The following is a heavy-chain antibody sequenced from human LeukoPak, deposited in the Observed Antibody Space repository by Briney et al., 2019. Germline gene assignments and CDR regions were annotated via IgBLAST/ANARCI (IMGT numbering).Heavy chain of an antibody. Sequence: PGGSLRLSCAASGFTFSSYWMHWVRQAPGKGLVWVSRIYIDGSSTTYADSVKGRFTISRDNAKNTLYLQMNSLRAEDTAVYYCTRGGLYVVTMPFDYWGQGTLVTVSS. J-gene: IGHJ4*02. CDR2: IYIDGSST. CDR3: TRGGLYVVTMPFDY. D-gene: IGHD3-22*01. CDR1: GFTFSSYW. V-gene: IGHV3-74*01.